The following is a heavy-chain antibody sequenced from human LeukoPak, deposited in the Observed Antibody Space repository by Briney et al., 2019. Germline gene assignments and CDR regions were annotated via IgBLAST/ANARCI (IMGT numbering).Heavy chain of an antibody. D-gene: IGHD2-15*01. V-gene: IGHV3-30*02. CDR2: IRYDGSNK. CDR1: GFTFSSYG. CDR3: ANSSCSGGSCWDDAFDI. J-gene: IGHJ3*02. Sequence: GGSLRLSCAASGFTFSSYGMHWVRQAPGKGLEWVAFIRYDGSNKYYADSVKGRFTISRDNSKNTLYLRMNSLRAEDTAVYYCANSSCSGGSCWDDAFDIWGQGTMVTVSS.